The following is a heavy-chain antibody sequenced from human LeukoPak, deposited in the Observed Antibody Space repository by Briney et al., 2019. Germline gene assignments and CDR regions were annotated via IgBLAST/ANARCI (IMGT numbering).Heavy chain of an antibody. V-gene: IGHV3-7*01. Sequence: PSETLSLTCTASGGSISSYYWSWVRQAPGKGLEWVANIKQDGSEKYYVDSVKGRFTISRDNAKNSLYLQMNSLRAEDTAVYYCARSLRVGNYYMDVWGKGTTVTISS. CDR2: IKQDGSEK. CDR3: ARSLRVGNYYMDV. CDR1: GGSISSYY. J-gene: IGHJ6*03.